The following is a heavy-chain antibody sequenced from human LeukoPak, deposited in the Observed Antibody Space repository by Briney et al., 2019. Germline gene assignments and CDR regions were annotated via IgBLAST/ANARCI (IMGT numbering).Heavy chain of an antibody. CDR1: GITFRSHA. D-gene: IGHD2-2*02. CDR2: ISGSGGST. CDR3: AMRAIPTAIDEGYYFDY. V-gene: IGHV3-23*01. J-gene: IGHJ4*02. Sequence: GGSLRLSCAASGITFRSHAMSWVRQAPGKGLEWVSAISGSGGSTYYADSVKGRFTISRDNSKNTLYLQMNSLRAEDTAVYYCAMRAIPTAIDEGYYFDYWGQGTLVTVSS.